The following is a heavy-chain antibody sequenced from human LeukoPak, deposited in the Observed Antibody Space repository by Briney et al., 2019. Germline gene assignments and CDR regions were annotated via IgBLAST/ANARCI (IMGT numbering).Heavy chain of an antibody. D-gene: IGHD2-15*01. CDR1: GFTFSSYA. V-gene: IGHV3-30-3*01. CDR3: ARKDRYCSGGSCSYYFDY. CDR2: ISFDGSNE. Sequence: GGSLRLSCAASGFTFSSYAMHWVRQAPGGGLDWVAVISFDGSNEYYADSVKGRFTISRDNAKNSLYLQMNSLRAEDTAVYYCARKDRYCSGGSCSYYFDYWGQGTLVTVSS. J-gene: IGHJ4*02.